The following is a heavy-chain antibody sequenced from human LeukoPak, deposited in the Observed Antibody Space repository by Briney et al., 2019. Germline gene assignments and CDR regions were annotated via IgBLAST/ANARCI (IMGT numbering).Heavy chain of an antibody. J-gene: IGHJ3*02. CDR1: GGSIRSYY. D-gene: IGHD5-24*01. Sequence: SETLSLTCTVSGGSIRSYYWSWIRQPPGKGLEWIGYIYYSGSPNYNPSLKSRVTISVDTSKSHFSLKLSSVTAADTAVYYCARAGVDDAFDIWGQGTMVTVSS. CDR2: IYYSGSP. V-gene: IGHV4-59*01. CDR3: ARAGVDDAFDI.